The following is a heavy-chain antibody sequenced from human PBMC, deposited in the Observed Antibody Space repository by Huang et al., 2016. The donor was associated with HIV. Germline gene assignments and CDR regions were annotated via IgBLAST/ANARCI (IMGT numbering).Heavy chain of an antibody. CDR3: AKGIKSSGSYYFDY. D-gene: IGHD3-10*01. J-gene: IGHJ4*02. CDR2: SSGNGGST. Sequence: EVQLLESGGGLVQPGGSLRLSCAASGFTFNNYAMNWVRQAPGKGLGWVSTSSGNGGSTYYADSGKGRFTISRDNSKNTLYLHMNSLRVEDTAVYYCAKGIKSSGSYYFDYWGQGTLVTVSS. V-gene: IGHV3-23*01. CDR1: GFTFNNYA.